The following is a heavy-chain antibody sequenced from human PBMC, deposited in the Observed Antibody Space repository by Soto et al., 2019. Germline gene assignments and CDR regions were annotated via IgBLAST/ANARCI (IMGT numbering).Heavy chain of an antibody. Sequence: EVQLLESGGCLIQPGGSLRRSCAASGFTFSSYAMSWVRQAPGKGLEWVSVISGSGGTTYYADSVKGRFTFSRDNSKNTLYLQMNSPRAEDTAVYYCAKTANGWFSAFDIWGQGTMVTVSS. CDR2: ISGSGGTT. J-gene: IGHJ3*02. D-gene: IGHD6-19*01. V-gene: IGHV3-23*01. CDR1: GFTFSSYA. CDR3: AKTANGWFSAFDI.